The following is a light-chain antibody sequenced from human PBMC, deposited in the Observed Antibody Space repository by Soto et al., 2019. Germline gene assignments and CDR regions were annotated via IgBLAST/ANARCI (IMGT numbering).Light chain of an antibody. V-gene: IGLV2-14*01. CDR1: SSDVGGYNY. J-gene: IGLJ1*01. CDR3: SSYTSSSTV. CDR2: DVS. Sequence: ALTQPASVSGSPGQSITISCTGTSSDVGGYNYVSWYQQHPGKAPKLMIYDVSNRPSGVSNRFSGSKSGNTASLTISGLQAEDGADYYCSSYTSSSTVFGTGTKVTVL.